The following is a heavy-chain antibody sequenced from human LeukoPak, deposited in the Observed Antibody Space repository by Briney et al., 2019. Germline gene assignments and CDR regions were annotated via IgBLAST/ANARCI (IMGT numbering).Heavy chain of an antibody. D-gene: IGHD3-16*02. CDR1: GFPFSNPW. CDR3: TTESVIRELSIDAFDI. Sequence: NPGGSLRLSCAASGFPFSNPWMDWFRQAPGKGLEWVGRIKSKIDGGTTDYAAPVKGRFTISRDDSKNTMYLQMNSLTSEDTAVYYCTTESVIRELSIDAFDIWGQGTMVTVSS. CDR2: IKSKIDGGTT. J-gene: IGHJ3*02. V-gene: IGHV3-15*01.